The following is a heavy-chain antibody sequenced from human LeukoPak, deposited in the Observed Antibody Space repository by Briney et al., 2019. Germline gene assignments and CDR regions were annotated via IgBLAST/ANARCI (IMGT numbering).Heavy chain of an antibody. D-gene: IGHD2/OR15-2a*01. V-gene: IGHV4-39*01. CDR2: IYYSGST. Sequence: SETLSLTCTVSGGSISSSSYYWGWIRQPPGRGLEWIGSIYYSGSTYYNPSLKSRVTISVDTSENQFSLTLSSVTAADTAVYYCARLLIYYFDYWGQGTLVTVSS. CDR3: ARLLIYYFDY. CDR1: GGSISSSSYY. J-gene: IGHJ4*02.